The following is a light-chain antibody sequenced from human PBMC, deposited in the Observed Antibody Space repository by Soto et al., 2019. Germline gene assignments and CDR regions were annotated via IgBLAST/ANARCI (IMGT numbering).Light chain of an antibody. V-gene: IGLV1-40*01. CDR2: GNS. J-gene: IGLJ1*01. CDR3: QSYDSSLSGYV. Sequence: QSALTQPPSVSGAPGQRVTISCTGSSSNIGAGYDVHWYQQLPGTAPKLLIYGNSNRPSGVPDRFSGSKPGTSASLAITGVQAEDEADYYCQSYDSSLSGYVFGTGTKVTV. CDR1: SSNIGAGYD.